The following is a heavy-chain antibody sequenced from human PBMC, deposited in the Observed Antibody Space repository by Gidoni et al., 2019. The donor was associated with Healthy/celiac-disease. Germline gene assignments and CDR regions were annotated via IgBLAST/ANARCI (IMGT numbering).Heavy chain of an antibody. CDR3: ARAHYYYGMDV. CDR1: GFTFSDHY. Sequence: EVQLVESGGGLVQPGGSLRLSCAASGFTFSDHYMDWVRQAPGKGLEWVGRTRNKANSYTTEYAASVKGRFTISRDDSKNSLYLQMNSLKTEDTAVYYCARAHYYYGMDVWGQGTTVTVSS. J-gene: IGHJ6*02. V-gene: IGHV3-72*01. CDR2: TRNKANSYTT.